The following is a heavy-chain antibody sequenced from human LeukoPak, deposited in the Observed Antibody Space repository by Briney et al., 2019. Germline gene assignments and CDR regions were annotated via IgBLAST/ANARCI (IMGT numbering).Heavy chain of an antibody. CDR1: GGSISSYY. J-gene: IGHJ3*02. CDR2: INHSGST. Sequence: SETLSLTCTVSGGSISSYYWSWIRQPPGKGLEWIGEINHSGSTNYNPSLKSRVTISVDTSKNQFSLKLSSVTAADTAVYYCARVNSLRGVAFDIWGQGTMVTVSS. D-gene: IGHD3-16*01. V-gene: IGHV4-34*01. CDR3: ARVNSLRGVAFDI.